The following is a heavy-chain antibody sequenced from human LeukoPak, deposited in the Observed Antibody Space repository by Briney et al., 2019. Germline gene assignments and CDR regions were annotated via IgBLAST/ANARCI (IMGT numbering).Heavy chain of an antibody. CDR3: ARSLQYGNNNYYYYGMDV. D-gene: IGHD2/OR15-2a*01. Sequence: PPETLSLTCTVSGGSISSGDYYWSWIRQPPGKGLEWIGYIYYSESTYYNPSLKSRVTISVDTSKNQFSLKLTSVTAADTAVYYCARSLQYGNNNYYYYGMDVWGQGTTVTVSS. CDR2: IYYSEST. CDR1: GGSISSGDYY. J-gene: IGHJ6*02. V-gene: IGHV4-30-4*01.